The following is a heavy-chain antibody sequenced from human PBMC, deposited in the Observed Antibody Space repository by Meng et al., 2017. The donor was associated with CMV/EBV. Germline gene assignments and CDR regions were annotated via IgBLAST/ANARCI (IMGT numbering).Heavy chain of an antibody. Sequence: GESLKISCAASGFTFDDYGMSWVRQAPGKGLEWVSGINWNGGSTGYADSVKGRFTISRDNAKNSLYLQMNSLRAEDTALYYCAREDVVVPAANETSYYYGMDVWGQGTTVTVSS. CDR2: INWNGGST. J-gene: IGHJ6*02. D-gene: IGHD2-2*01. V-gene: IGHV3-20*04. CDR1: GFTFDDYG. CDR3: AREDVVVPAANETSYYYGMDV.